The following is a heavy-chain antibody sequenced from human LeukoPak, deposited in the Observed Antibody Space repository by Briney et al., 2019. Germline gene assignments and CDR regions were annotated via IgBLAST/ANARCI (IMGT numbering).Heavy chain of an antibody. Sequence: ASVKVSCKASGYTFTSYDINWVRQATGQGLEWMGWMNPNSGNTGYAQKFQGRVTITADKSTSTAYMELSSLRSEDTAVYYCAREGYSYGFLVSNWFDPWGQGTLVSVSS. V-gene: IGHV1-8*01. CDR1: GYTFTSYD. D-gene: IGHD5-18*01. J-gene: IGHJ5*02. CDR3: AREGYSYGFLVSNWFDP. CDR2: MNPNSGNT.